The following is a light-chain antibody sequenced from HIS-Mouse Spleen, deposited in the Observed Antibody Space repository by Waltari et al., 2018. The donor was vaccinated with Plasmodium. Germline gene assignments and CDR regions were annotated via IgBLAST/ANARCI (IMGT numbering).Light chain of an antibody. V-gene: IGKV6-21*01. J-gene: IGKJ1*01. Sequence: EIVLTHSPDFHSVTQKDQVYITCRASHGIVSSLHWYQQKPEQSPKLLIKYASQSFSGVPSRFSGSGSGTDFTLTINSLEAEDAATYYCHQSSSLPTFGQGTKVEIK. CDR3: HQSSSLPT. CDR1: HGIVSS. CDR2: YAS.